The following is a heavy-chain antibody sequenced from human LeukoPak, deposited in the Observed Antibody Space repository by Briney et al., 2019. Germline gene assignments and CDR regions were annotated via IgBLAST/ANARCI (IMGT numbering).Heavy chain of an antibody. CDR3: AREDSSSWNVDV. D-gene: IGHD6-13*01. J-gene: IGHJ6*02. CDR2: INPNSGGT. V-gene: IGHV1-2*06. Sequence: ASVKVSCKASGYTFTGYYMHWMRQAPGQGLEWMGRINPNSGGTNYAQKFQGRVTMTRDTSISTAYMELSRLRSDDTAVYYCAREDSSSWNVDVWGQGTTVTVSS. CDR1: GYTFTGYY.